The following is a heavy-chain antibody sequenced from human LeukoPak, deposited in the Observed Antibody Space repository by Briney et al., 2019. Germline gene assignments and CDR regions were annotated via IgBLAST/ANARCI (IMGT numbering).Heavy chain of an antibody. CDR3: ARGGYSSAANFDC. CDR1: GGTFSIYA. V-gene: IGHV1-69*04. D-gene: IGHD6-25*01. CDR2: IIPILGIA. J-gene: IGHJ4*02. Sequence: SVKVSCKASGGTFSIYAISWVRQAPGQGLEWMGRIIPILGIANYAQKFQGRVTITADKSTSTAYMELSSLRSEDTAVYYCARGGYSSAANFDCWGQGTLVTVSS.